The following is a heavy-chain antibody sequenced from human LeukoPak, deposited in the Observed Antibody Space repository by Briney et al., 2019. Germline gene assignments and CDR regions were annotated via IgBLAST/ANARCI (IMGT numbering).Heavy chain of an antibody. V-gene: IGHV4-59*05. CDR1: GGSVSDYY. J-gene: IGHJ4*02. Sequence: SETLSLTCTISGGSVSDYYWSWIRQPPGKGLEWIGSIFYSGSTYYNPSLKSPVTISADMSKNYFSLRLSSVTAADTATYYCARHRRYYGSGSYYSDFDSWGQGILVTVSS. D-gene: IGHD3-10*01. CDR3: ARHRRYYGSGSYYSDFDS. CDR2: IFYSGST.